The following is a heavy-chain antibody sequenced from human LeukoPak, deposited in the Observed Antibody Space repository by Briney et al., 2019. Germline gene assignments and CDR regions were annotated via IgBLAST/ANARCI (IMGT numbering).Heavy chain of an antibody. V-gene: IGHV1-24*01. CDR2: FDPEDGET. CDR1: GYTLTELS. CDR3: AREVYGSGSSQPSPVGY. D-gene: IGHD3-10*01. Sequence: ASVKVSCKVSGYTLTELSMHWVRQAPGKGLEWMGGFDPEDGETIYAQKFQGRVTMTEDTSTDTAYMELSRLRSDDTAAYYCAREVYGSGSSQPSPVGYWGQGTLVTVSS. J-gene: IGHJ4*02.